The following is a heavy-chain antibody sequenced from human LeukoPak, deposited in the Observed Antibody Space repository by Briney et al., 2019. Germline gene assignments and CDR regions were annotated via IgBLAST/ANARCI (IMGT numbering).Heavy chain of an antibody. J-gene: IGHJ4*02. Sequence: GRSLRLSCAASGFTFSSYAMHWVRQAPGKGLEWVAVISYDGSNKYYADSVKGRFTISRDQANNTLYLQMNTLRDEDTAVYYCARGPRYSFYWGQGTLVTVSS. CDR1: GFTFSSYA. D-gene: IGHD6-13*01. CDR3: ARGPRYSFY. CDR2: ISYDGSNK. V-gene: IGHV3-30*14.